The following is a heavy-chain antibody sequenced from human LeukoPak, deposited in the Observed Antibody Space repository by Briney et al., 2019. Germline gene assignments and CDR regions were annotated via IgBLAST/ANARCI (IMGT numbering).Heavy chain of an antibody. CDR1: GLSFSSSG. D-gene: IGHD1-26*01. CDR3: ARSILVGATGAFDI. J-gene: IGHJ3*02. CDR2: ISSTGSTI. V-gene: IGHV3-48*03. Sequence: GGSLRLSCAASGLSFSSSGMNWVRQAPGKGLEWVSYISSTGSTIYYADSVKGRFTISRDNARSSLFLSMSSLRAEDTAVYYCARSILVGATGAFDIWGQGTKITVS.